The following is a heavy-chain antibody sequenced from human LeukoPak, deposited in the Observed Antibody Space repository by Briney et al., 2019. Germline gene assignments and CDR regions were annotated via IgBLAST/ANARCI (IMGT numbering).Heavy chain of an antibody. CDR3: ARDRFDSSGYYGYFDY. CDR2: INAGNGNT. CDR1: GYTFSSYA. V-gene: IGHV1-3*03. D-gene: IGHD3-22*01. J-gene: IGHJ4*02. Sequence: GASVKVSCKASGYTFSSYAIHWVRQAPGQRLEWMGWINAGNGNTKYSQEFQGRVTITRDTSASTAYMELSSLRSEDMAVYYCARDRFDSSGYYGYFDYWGQGTLVTVSS.